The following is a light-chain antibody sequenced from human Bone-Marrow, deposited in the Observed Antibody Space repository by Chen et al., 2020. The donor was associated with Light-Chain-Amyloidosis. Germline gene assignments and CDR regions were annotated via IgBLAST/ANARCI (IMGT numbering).Light chain of an antibody. V-gene: IGKV1-39*01. Sequence: DIQLTHSPSSLSASVGDRVTITCRTSQTIANYLNWYQQKPGKAPEVLVYTTSNLRSGVPSRFSGSGYATDFTLTIDGLQPEDFATYYCQQSYNRRPISFGQGTRVDLK. CDR1: QTIANY. CDR3: QQSYNRRPIS. J-gene: IGKJ2*01. CDR2: TTS.